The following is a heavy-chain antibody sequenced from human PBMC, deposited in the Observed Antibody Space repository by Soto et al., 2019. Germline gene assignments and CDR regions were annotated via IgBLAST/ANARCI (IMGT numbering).Heavy chain of an antibody. Sequence: QVQLVQSGAEARVPGASVKVSCKASGYSFTGLDINWVRQTPGQGLEWMGWMEPSSGRTGYAQKFQGRVTMTRDTSINTAYMELSSLTSDDTAFYYCARGVTAGVDYWGQGTLVTVSS. D-gene: IGHD2-21*02. CDR2: MEPSSGRT. CDR3: ARGVTAGVDY. V-gene: IGHV1-8*01. J-gene: IGHJ4*02. CDR1: GYSFTGLD.